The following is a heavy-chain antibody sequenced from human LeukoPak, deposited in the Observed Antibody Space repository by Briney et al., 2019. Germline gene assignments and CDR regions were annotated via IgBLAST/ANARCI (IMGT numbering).Heavy chain of an antibody. D-gene: IGHD6-19*01. CDR2: ITPGSTYT. V-gene: IGHV3-23*01. Sequence: GGSLRLSCIASGFTSSSQELTWVRQAPGKGLEWVSTITPGSTYTKYADSVAGRFTISRDDSKNTLYLQMHSLRAEDTAVYYCAKYYVRGLAVANTDYWGQGALVTVSS. CDR1: GFTSSSQE. J-gene: IGHJ4*02. CDR3: AKYYVRGLAVANTDY.